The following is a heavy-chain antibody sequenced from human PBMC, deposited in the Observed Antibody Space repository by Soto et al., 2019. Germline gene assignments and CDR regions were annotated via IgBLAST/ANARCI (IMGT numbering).Heavy chain of an antibody. J-gene: IGHJ6*02. CDR3: AKDILVGIGFSVMDV. D-gene: IGHD6-25*01. CDR1: GFTFSSYW. CDR2: INSDGSST. Sequence: GGSLRLSCAASGFTFSSYWMHWVRQAPGKGLVWVSRINSDGSSTSYADSVKGRFTISRDNAKNTLYLQMNSLRAEDTAVYYCAKDILVGIGFSVMDVWGQGTTLTVSS. V-gene: IGHV3-74*01.